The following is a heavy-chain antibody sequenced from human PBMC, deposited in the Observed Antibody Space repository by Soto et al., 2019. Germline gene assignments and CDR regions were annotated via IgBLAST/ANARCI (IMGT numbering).Heavy chain of an antibody. CDR3: ARDLSGSTNYYYYYMDV. Sequence: GGSLRLSCAASGFTFSSYSMNWVRQAPGKGLEWVSSISSSSSYIYYADSVKGRFTISRDNAKNSLYLQMNSLRAEDTAVYYWARDLSGSTNYYYYYMDVWGKGTTVTVSS. J-gene: IGHJ6*03. CDR2: ISSSSSYI. D-gene: IGHD1-26*01. CDR1: GFTFSSYS. V-gene: IGHV3-21*01.